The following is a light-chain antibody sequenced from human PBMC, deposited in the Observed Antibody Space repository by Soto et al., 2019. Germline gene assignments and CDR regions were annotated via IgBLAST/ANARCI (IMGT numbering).Light chain of an antibody. CDR2: GAS. Sequence: EIVLTQSPGTLPLSPGDRATLSCRASQSVNSNYLAWYQQKPGQAPRLLLYGASSRAIGIQDRFSGSGSGTDFTLTISRLEPEDFAVYYWQQYDTSPPLTFGGGTKVEIK. CDR1: QSVNSNY. CDR3: QQYDTSPPLT. V-gene: IGKV3-20*01. J-gene: IGKJ4*01.